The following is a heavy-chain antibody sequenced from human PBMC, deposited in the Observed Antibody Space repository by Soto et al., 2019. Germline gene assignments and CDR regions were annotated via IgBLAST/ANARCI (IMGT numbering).Heavy chain of an antibody. CDR3: TRLISAAQDS. J-gene: IGHJ4*02. CDR1: GFVFKDSS. CDR2: IGDRAYNYAT. Sequence: EVLLVEYGGGVVQPGGALKLSCVASGFVFKDSSIHWVRQASGKGLAWVGRIGDRAYNYATAYTASVKGRFTISRDDSTNTAYRQMNSLRTEDTAIYYCTRLISAAQDSWGQGTLVTVSS. V-gene: IGHV3-73*01. D-gene: IGHD3-10*01.